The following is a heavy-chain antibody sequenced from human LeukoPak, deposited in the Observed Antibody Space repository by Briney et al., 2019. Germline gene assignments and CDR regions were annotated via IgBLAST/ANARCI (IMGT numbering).Heavy chain of an antibody. Sequence: GGSLRLSCAASGFTFSSYSMIWVRQAPGKGLEWVSSISSRSGYIYYGDSVKGRFTISRDNAKNSLYLQMNTLRAEDTAVYYCASFDSSGWHYFDYWGQGTLVTV. CDR2: ISSRSGYI. V-gene: IGHV3-21*01. J-gene: IGHJ4*02. D-gene: IGHD6-19*01. CDR1: GFTFSSYS. CDR3: ASFDSSGWHYFDY.